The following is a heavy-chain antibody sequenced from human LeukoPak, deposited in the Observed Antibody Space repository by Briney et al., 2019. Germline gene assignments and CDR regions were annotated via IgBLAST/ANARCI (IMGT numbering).Heavy chain of an antibody. Sequence: SETLSLTCAVYGGSFSGYYWSWIRQPPGKGLEWIGYIYYSGSTYYNPSLKSRVTISVDTSKNQFSLKLSSVTAADTAVYYCARASGGAAAGLDYWGQGTLVTVSS. CDR1: GGSFSGYY. J-gene: IGHJ4*02. D-gene: IGHD6-13*01. V-gene: IGHV4-30-4*08. CDR3: ARASGGAAAGLDY. CDR2: IYYSGST.